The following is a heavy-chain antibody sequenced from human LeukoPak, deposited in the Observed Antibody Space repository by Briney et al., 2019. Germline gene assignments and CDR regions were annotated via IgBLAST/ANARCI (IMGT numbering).Heavy chain of an antibody. CDR1: GYTFTVYF. CDR2: SNPNNSDR. CDR3: ARGRHAEYLTPDFDY. J-gene: IGHJ4*02. Sequence: GASVKVSCKTSGYTFTVYFMHWVRQAPGQGLEGMGWSNPNNSDREYAQKFQGRVTLTSDTAITTAYMELTRLRSDDTAVYFCARGRHAEYLTPDFDYWGQGTLVTVSS. V-gene: IGHV1-2*02. D-gene: IGHD4-23*01.